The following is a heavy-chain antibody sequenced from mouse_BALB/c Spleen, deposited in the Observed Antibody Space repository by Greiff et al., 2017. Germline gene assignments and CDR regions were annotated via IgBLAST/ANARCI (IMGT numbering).Heavy chain of an antibody. J-gene: IGHJ4*01. CDR3: ARSGYDYAMDY. V-gene: IGHV5-17*02. Sequence: EVKLVESGGGLVQPGGSRKLSCAASGFTFSSFGMHWVRQAPEKGLEWVAYISSGSSTIYYADTVKGRFTISRDNPKNTLFLQMTSLRSEDTAMYYCARSGYDYAMDYWGQGTSVTVSS. CDR2: ISSGSSTI. CDR1: GFTFSSFG. D-gene: IGHD2-3*01.